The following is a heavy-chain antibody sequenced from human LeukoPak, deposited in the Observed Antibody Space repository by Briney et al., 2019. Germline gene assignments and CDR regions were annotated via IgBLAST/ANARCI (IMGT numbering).Heavy chain of an antibody. V-gene: IGHV4-30-2*01. CDR3: ASLRGLRFLEWLTNDAFDI. CDR1: GGSISSGGYS. Sequence: PSQTLSLTCAVSGGSISSGGYSWSWIRQPPGKGLEWIGYIYHSGSTNYNPSLKGRVTISVDTSKNQFSLKLSSVTAADTAVYYCASLRGLRFLEWLTNDAFDIWGQGTMVTVSS. D-gene: IGHD3-3*01. CDR2: IYHSGST. J-gene: IGHJ3*02.